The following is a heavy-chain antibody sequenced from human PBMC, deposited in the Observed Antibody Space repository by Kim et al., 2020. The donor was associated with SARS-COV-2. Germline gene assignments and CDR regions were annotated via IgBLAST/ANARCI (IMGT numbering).Heavy chain of an antibody. CDR2: ISSSSSYI. D-gene: IGHD2-21*01. V-gene: IGHV3-21*01. CDR3: ASLRVIGNSIDY. CDR1: GFTFSSYS. Sequence: GGSLRLSCAASGFTFSSYSMNWVRQAPGKGLEWVSSISSSSSYIYYADSVKGRFTISRDNAKNSLYLQMNSLRAEDTAVYYCASLRVIGNSIDYWGQGTLVTVSS. J-gene: IGHJ4*02.